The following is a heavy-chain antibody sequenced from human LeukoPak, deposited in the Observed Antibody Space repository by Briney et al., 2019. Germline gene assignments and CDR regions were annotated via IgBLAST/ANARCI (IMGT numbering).Heavy chain of an antibody. D-gene: IGHD6-13*01. CDR1: GGSISSYY. CDR3: ARAGLYSSSWYDYFDY. CDR2: IYTSGST. V-gene: IGHV4-4*07. J-gene: IGHJ4*02. Sequence: SETLSLTCIVSGGSISSYYWSWIRQPAGKGLEWIGRIYTSGSTNYNPSLKSRVTMSVDTSKNQFSLKLSSVTAADTAVYYCARAGLYSSSWYDYFDYWGQGTLVTVSS.